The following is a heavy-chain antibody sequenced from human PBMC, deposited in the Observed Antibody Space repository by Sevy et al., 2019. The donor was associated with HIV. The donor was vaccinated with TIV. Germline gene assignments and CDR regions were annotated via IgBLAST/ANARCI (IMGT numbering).Heavy chain of an antibody. Sequence: ASVKVSCKTSGYTFTAYGISWVRQAPGQGLEWMGSISGYNGYTNDAQKFQGRVTMTTDTSTTTAYMELTSLRSDDTAVYYCARHALYSSLFDYWGQGTLVTVSS. CDR2: ISGYNGYT. CDR1: GYTFTAYG. V-gene: IGHV1-18*01. CDR3: ARHALYSSLFDY. D-gene: IGHD6-13*01. J-gene: IGHJ4*02.